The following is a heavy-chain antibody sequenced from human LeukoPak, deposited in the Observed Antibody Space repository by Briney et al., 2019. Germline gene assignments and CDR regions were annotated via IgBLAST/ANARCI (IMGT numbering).Heavy chain of an antibody. D-gene: IGHD4-23*01. CDR2: INRDGSST. Sequence: PVGSLRLSCAASGFTFITYWMYWVRQAPGKGLVWVSRINRDGSSTTYADSVKGRFTISRDNAKNMLYLQMSGLGAEDTAVYYCARGPSSNSHFDYWGQGTLVTVSS. CDR1: GFTFITYW. J-gene: IGHJ4*02. CDR3: ARGPSSNSHFDY. V-gene: IGHV3-74*01.